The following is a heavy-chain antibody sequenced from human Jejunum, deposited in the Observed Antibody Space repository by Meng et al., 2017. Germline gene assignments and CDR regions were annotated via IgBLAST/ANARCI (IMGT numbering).Heavy chain of an antibody. CDR1: GFIFSSYA. V-gene: IGHV3-23*04. CDR3: AKADSSGYYYDY. D-gene: IGHD3-22*01. Sequence: VALGESWVXFLQPGVSLXVSCSASGFIFSSYAMSWVRQASGKGLEWVSAITGSGGTTYYADSVKGRFTISRDNSKNTLYLQMNSLRAEDTAVYYCAKADSSGYYYDYWGQGILVTVSS. J-gene: IGHJ4*02. CDR2: ITGSGGTT.